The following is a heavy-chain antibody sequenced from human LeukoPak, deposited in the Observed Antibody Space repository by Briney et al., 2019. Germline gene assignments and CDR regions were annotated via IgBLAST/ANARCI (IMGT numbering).Heavy chain of an antibody. Sequence: PGGSLRLSCAASGFTFSSYEMHWVRQAPGKGLEWVSYISSSDNTIYYADSVKGRFTISRDNAQNSLYLQMNSLRAEDTAVYYCARDYGGSSPFDYWGQGTLVTVSS. D-gene: IGHD4-23*01. V-gene: IGHV3-48*03. CDR1: GFTFSSYE. J-gene: IGHJ4*02. CDR3: ARDYGGSSPFDY. CDR2: ISSSDNTI.